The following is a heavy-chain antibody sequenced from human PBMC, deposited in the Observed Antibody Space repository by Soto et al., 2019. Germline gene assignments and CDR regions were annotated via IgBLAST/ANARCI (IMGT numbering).Heavy chain of an antibody. J-gene: IGHJ3*02. Sequence: GGAPRLPWAASGFTFFSHWVSWVRQAPGKGLVGVGNIKQDGSEKYYVDSVKGRFTISRDNAKNSLYLQMNSLRAEDTAVYYCARAPLYSGSYSAAFDIWGQGTMVTVSS. CDR2: IKQDGSEK. CDR3: ARAPLYSGSYSAAFDI. D-gene: IGHD1-26*01. V-gene: IGHV3-7*05. CDR1: GFTFFSHW.